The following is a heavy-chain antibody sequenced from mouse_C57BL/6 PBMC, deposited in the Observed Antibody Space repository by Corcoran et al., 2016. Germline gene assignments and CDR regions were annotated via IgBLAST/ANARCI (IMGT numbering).Heavy chain of an antibody. CDR1: GYTFTDYY. Sequence: EVQLQQSGPELVKPGASVKISCKASGYTFTDYYMNWVKQSHGKSLEWIGDMNPNNGGTSYNQKFKGKATLTVDKSSSTAYMELRSLTSEDSAGYYCARGLYYYGSRGYFDVWGTGTTVTVSS. V-gene: IGHV1-26*01. CDR2: MNPNNGGT. J-gene: IGHJ1*03. D-gene: IGHD1-1*01. CDR3: ARGLYYYGSRGYFDV.